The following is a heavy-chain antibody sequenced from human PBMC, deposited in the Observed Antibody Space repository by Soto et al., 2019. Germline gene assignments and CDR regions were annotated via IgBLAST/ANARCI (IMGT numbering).Heavy chain of an antibody. CDR1: GGSFSGYY. Sequence: PSETLSLTCAVYGGSFSGYYWSWIRQSPGKGLEWIGEINHSGSTNYNPSLKSRVTISVDTSKNQFSLKLSSVTAADTAVYYCARGGVVVTAIHYWGQGTLVTVSS. D-gene: IGHD2-21*02. V-gene: IGHV4-34*01. CDR2: INHSGST. J-gene: IGHJ4*02. CDR3: ARGGVVVTAIHY.